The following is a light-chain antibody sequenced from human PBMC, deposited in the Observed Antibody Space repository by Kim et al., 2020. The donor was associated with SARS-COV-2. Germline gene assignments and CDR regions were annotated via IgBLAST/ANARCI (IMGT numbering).Light chain of an antibody. V-gene: IGLV3-1*01. CDR1: KLGDKY. J-gene: IGLJ1*01. CDR3: QAWDSSTGV. CDR2: QDS. Sequence: SGTPGQTARITCAGDKLGDKYACWYQQKPGQSPVLVIYQDSKRPSGITERFSGSNSGNTATLTISGTQAMDEADYYCQAWDSSTGVFGTGTKVTVL.